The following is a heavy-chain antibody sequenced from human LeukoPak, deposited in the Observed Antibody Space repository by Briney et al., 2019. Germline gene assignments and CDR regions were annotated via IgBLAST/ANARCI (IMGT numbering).Heavy chain of an antibody. CDR1: GFTFSSYG. V-gene: IGHV3-33*01. J-gene: IGHJ3*02. CDR2: IWYDGSNK. CDR3: ARDLGWLQTKGAFDI. D-gene: IGHD5-24*01. Sequence: GGSLRLSCAASGFTFSSYGMHWVRQAPGKGLEGVAVIWYDGSNKYYADSVKGRFTISRDNPKNTLYLQMNSLRAEDTAVYYCARDLGWLQTKGAFDIWGQGTMVTVSS.